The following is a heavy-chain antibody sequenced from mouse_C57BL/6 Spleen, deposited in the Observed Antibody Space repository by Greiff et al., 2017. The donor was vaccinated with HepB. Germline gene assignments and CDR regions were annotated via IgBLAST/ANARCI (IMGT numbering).Heavy chain of an antibody. D-gene: IGHD1-1*01. V-gene: IGHV1-22*01. Sequence: VQLQQSGPELVKPGASVKMSCKASGYTFTDYNMHWVKQSHGKSLEWIGYINPNNGGTSYNQKFKGKATLTVNKSSSTAYMELRSLTSEDSAVYYCARSRYYGSSYDWFAYWGQGTLVTVSA. J-gene: IGHJ3*01. CDR3: ARSRYYGSSYDWFAY. CDR2: INPNNGGT. CDR1: GYTFTDYN.